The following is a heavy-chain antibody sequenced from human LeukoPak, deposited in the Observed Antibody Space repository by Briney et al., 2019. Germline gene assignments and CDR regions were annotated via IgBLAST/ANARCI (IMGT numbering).Heavy chain of an antibody. V-gene: IGHV5-51*01. CDR1: GYSFTSYW. CDR3: ARSDRPHIIQYGLDV. CDR2: IYPGDSDT. J-gene: IGHJ6*02. Sequence: HGESLKISCEGSGYSFTSYWIAWVRQMPGKGLEWMGTIYPGDSDTRYSLSFQGQVTISVDKSITTAFLQWSSLKASDTAMYYCARSDRPHIIQYGLDVWGQGTTITVSS. D-gene: IGHD2-21*01.